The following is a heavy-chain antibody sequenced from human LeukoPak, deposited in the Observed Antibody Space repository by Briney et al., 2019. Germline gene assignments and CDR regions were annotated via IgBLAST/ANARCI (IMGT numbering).Heavy chain of an antibody. V-gene: IGHV4-39*01. CDR3: ARHSISGSYAAPFDY. Sequence: SETLSLTCTVSGGSISSSSYYWGWIRQPPGKGLEWIGSIYYSGSTYYNPSLKSRVTISVDTSKNRFSLKLSSVTAADTAVYYCARHSISGSYAAPFDYWGQGTLVTVSS. J-gene: IGHJ4*02. D-gene: IGHD1-26*01. CDR2: IYYSGST. CDR1: GGSISSSSYY.